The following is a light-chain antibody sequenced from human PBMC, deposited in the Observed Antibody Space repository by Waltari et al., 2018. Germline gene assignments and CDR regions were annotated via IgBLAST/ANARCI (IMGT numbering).Light chain of an antibody. V-gene: IGLV2-14*04. J-gene: IGLJ3*02. CDR3: SSYTNTNSWL. Sequence: KQHPGKPPKFMFYDVSRRPSGVSNRFSGSRSCNTASLTISGLQAEDESDYYCSSYTNTNSWLFGGGTKLTVL. CDR2: DVS.